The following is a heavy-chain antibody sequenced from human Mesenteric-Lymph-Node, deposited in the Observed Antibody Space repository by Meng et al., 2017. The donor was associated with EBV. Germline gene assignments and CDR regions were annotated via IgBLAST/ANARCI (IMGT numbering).Heavy chain of an antibody. J-gene: IGHJ4*02. CDR2: IIPIFGTA. D-gene: IGHD3-9*01. Sequence: QVQRGQSGAEWKKPGSSVKVAGKASGGTFSSYAISWVRQAPGQGLEWMGGIIPIFGTANYAQKFQGRVTITADKSTSTAYMELSSLRSEDTAVYYCASLDRTVHWGQGTLVTVSS. CDR3: ASLDRTVH. CDR1: GGTFSSYA. V-gene: IGHV1-69*06.